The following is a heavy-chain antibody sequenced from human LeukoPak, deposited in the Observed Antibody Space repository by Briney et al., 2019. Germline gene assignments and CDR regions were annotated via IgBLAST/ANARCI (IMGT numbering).Heavy chain of an antibody. CDR1: GFTFSSYA. J-gene: IGHJ4*02. CDR3: AREGYQLLTAFGY. V-gene: IGHV3-30-3*01. Sequence: GGSLRLSCAASGFTFSSYAMHWVRQAPGEGLEWVAVISYDGSNKYYADSVKGRFTISRDNSKNTLYLQMNSLRAEDTAVYYCAREGYQLLTAFGYWGRGTLVTVSS. CDR2: ISYDGSNK. D-gene: IGHD2-2*01.